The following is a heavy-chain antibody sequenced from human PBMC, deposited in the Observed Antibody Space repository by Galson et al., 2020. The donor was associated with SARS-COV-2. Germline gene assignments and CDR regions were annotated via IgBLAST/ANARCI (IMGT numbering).Heavy chain of an antibody. CDR3: ARHGVAGTVGFAL. D-gene: IGHD6-19*01. Sequence: GESLKISCKASGYDFTTYWIGWVRQMPGKGLEWMGIIYPGDFDTRYSPSFQGQVAISADRSISTVYLQWSSLKASDTAMYYCARHGVAGTVGFALWGQGTQVTVSS. J-gene: IGHJ4*02. V-gene: IGHV5-51*01. CDR2: IYPGDFDT. CDR1: GYDFTTYW.